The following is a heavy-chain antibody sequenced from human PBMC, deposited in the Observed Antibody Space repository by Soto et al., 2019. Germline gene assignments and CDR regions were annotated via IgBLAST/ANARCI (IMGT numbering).Heavy chain of an antibody. J-gene: IGHJ6*03. Sequence: PSETLSLTCTVSGGSISSYYWSWIRQPPGKGLEWIGYIYYSGSTNYNPSLKSRVTISVDTSKNQFSLKLSSVTAADTAVYYCARLLVASYYDFWSGYSSYYYMDVWGKGTTVTVSS. CDR2: IYYSGST. CDR3: ARLLVASYYDFWSGYSSYYYMDV. D-gene: IGHD3-3*01. V-gene: IGHV4-59*01. CDR1: GGSISSYY.